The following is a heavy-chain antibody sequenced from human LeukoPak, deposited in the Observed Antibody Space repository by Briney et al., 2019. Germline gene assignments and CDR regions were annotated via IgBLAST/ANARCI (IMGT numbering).Heavy chain of an antibody. D-gene: IGHD6-13*01. V-gene: IGHV4-59*01. J-gene: IGHJ3*02. CDR1: GGSIKSNNW. CDR2: ISYSGST. Sequence: SETLSLTCAVSGGSIKSNNWWSWLRQPPGKGLEWIGYISYSGSTNYNPSLKSRVTISVDTSKNQFSLKLSSVTAADTAVYYCASGIAAAGNGYAFDIWGQGTMVTVSS. CDR3: ASGIAAAGNGYAFDI.